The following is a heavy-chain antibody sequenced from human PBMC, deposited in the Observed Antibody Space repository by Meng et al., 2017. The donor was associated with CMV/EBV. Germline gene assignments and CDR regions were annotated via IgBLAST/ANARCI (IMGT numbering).Heavy chain of an antibody. D-gene: IGHD3-10*01. CDR1: CGSISSNNYY. V-gene: IGHV4-39*07. Sequence: SETLSLTCTVPCGSISSNNYYWGWIRQPPGKGLEWIATIYYNGNTYYSPSLKSRVTISLDTSKNQLSLKLNSVTAADTAVYYCATGLWFEEWGQGTLVTVSS. CDR2: IYYNGNT. CDR3: ATGLWFEE. J-gene: IGHJ4*02.